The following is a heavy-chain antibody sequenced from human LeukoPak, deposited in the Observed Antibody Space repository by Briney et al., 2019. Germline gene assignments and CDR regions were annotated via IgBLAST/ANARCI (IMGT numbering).Heavy chain of an antibody. CDR3: ARSPDYGDYYFDY. CDR2: IWYDGSNK. CDR1: GFTFSSYG. V-gene: IGHV3-33*01. Sequence: PGGSLGLSCAASGFTFSSYGMHWVRQAPGKGLEWVAVIWYDGSNKYYADSVTGRFTISRDNSKNTLYLQMNSLRAEDTAVYYCARSPDYGDYYFDYWGQGTLVTVSS. D-gene: IGHD4-17*01. J-gene: IGHJ4*02.